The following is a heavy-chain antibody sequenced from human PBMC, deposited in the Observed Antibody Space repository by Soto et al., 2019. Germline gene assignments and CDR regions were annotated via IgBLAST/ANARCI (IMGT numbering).Heavy chain of an antibody. D-gene: IGHD3-10*01. V-gene: IGHV4-31*03. CDR3: ARAPYYYGSGSWVDY. CDR1: GGSISSGGYY. CDR2: IYYSGST. J-gene: IGHJ4*02. Sequence: QVPLQESGPGLVKPSQTLSLTCTVSGGSISSGGYYWSWIRQHPGKGLEWIGYIYYSGSTYYNPSLKSRVTISVDTSKNQFSLKLSSVTAADTAVYYCARAPYYYGSGSWVDYWGQGTLVTVSS.